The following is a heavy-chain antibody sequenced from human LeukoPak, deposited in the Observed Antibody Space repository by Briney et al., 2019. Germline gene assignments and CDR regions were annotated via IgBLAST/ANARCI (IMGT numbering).Heavy chain of an antibody. Sequence: SETLSLTCAVYGGSFSGHYWSWIRQPPGKGLEWIGEINHSGSTNYNPSLKSRATISVDTSKNQFSLKLSSVTAADTAVYYCARVTKKRGYSYGLYYYYGMDVWGQGTTVTVSS. CDR2: INHSGST. CDR1: GGSFSGHY. D-gene: IGHD5-18*01. J-gene: IGHJ6*02. CDR3: ARVTKKRGYSYGLYYYYGMDV. V-gene: IGHV4-34*01.